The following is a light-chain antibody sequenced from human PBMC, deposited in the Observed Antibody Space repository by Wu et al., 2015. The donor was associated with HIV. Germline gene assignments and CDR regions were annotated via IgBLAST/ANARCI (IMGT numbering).Light chain of an antibody. V-gene: IGKV1-27*01. CDR3: QQYNTALRT. CDR2: AAS. CDR1: HAISNY. J-gene: IGKJ1*01. Sequence: DIQMTQSPSSLSASVGDRVTITCRASHAISNYLAWCQQKPGKVPKLLISAASTLQSGVPSRFSGSGSGTDFTLTISSLQPEDVATYYCQQYNTALRTFGQGTKVEIK.